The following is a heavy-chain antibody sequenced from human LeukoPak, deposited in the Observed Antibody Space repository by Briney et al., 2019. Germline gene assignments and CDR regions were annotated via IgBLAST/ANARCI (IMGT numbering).Heavy chain of an antibody. D-gene: IGHD2-2*01. V-gene: IGHV1-24*01. Sequence: ASVKVSCKVSGYTLTELSMHWVRQAPGKGLEWMGGFDPGDGETIYAQKFQGRVTMTEDTSTDTAYMELSSLRSEDTAVYYCATDRGRYCSSTSCYDYWGQGTLVTVSS. CDR2: FDPGDGET. CDR1: GYTLTELS. J-gene: IGHJ4*02. CDR3: ATDRGRYCSSTSCYDY.